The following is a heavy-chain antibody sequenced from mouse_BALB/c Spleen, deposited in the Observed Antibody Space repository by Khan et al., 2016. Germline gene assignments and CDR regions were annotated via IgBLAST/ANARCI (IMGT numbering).Heavy chain of an antibody. Sequence: EVKLLESGPGLVKPSQSLSLTCTVTGYSITSDYAWNWIRQFPGDKLEWMAYINYSGGTSYNPSLKSRISITRDTSKNQFFLQLNSVTAEDTATYYYAREYYGSSFFDYWGQGTLVTVSA. CDR1: GYSITSDYA. J-gene: IGHJ3*01. V-gene: IGHV3-2*02. CDR3: AREYYGSSFFDY. CDR2: INYSGGT. D-gene: IGHD1-1*01.